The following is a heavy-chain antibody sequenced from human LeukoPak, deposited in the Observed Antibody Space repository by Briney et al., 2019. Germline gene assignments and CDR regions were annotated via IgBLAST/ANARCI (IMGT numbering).Heavy chain of an antibody. V-gene: IGHV1-2*04. J-gene: IGHJ6*02. Sequence: ASVKVSCKAFGYTFTGYYMHWVRQAPGQGLEWMGWINPNSGGTNYAQKFQGWVTMTRDTSISTAYMELSRLRSDDTAVYYCARDARPRITIFGVVIAPSDGMDVWGQGTTVTVSS. CDR3: ARDARPRITIFGVVIAPSDGMDV. CDR2: INPNSGGT. D-gene: IGHD3-3*01. CDR1: GYTFTGYY.